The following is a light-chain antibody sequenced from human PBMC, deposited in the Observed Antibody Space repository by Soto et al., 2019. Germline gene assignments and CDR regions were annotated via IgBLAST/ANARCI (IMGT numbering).Light chain of an antibody. CDR2: MAS. Sequence: DIPMTQSPATLSASVGDRVTITCRASQSVSTWLAWYQQKPGKAPQVLISMASTLESGVPSRFSGSGSGTEFTLTISSLQPDDFATYYCQQYNSHSPWTFGQGTKVDI. CDR1: QSVSTW. J-gene: IGKJ1*01. V-gene: IGKV1-5*03. CDR3: QQYNSHSPWT.